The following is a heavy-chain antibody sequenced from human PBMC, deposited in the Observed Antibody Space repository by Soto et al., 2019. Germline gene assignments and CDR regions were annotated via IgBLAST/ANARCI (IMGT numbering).Heavy chain of an antibody. J-gene: IGHJ5*02. CDR1: GFTFSSYA. Sequence: EVQLLESGGGLVQPGGSLRLSCAASGFTFSSYAMSWVRQAPGKGLEWVSAISGSGGSTYYADSVKGRFTISRDNSKNTLYLQMNSLRAEDTAVYYCAKDNRLRGWGMAAAPEFDPWGQGTLVTVSS. CDR2: ISGSGGST. CDR3: AKDNRLRGWGMAAAPEFDP. V-gene: IGHV3-23*01. D-gene: IGHD6-13*01.